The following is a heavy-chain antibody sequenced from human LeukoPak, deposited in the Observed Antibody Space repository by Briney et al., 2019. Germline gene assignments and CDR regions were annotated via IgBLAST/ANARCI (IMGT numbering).Heavy chain of an antibody. CDR2: IRASGGST. CDR1: GFTFSSYA. Sequence: PGGSLRLSCAASGFTFSSYAMSWARQAPGRGLEWVSAIRASGGSTFYADSVRGRFTISRDNSKNTLDLQMNNLRAEDTAIYYCAFSSSGWYNFDYWGQGTLVTVSS. CDR3: AFSSSGWYNFDY. D-gene: IGHD6-19*01. V-gene: IGHV3-23*01. J-gene: IGHJ4*02.